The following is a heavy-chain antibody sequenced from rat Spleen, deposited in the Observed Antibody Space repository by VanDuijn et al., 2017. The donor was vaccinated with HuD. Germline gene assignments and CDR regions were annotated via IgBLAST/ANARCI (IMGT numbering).Heavy chain of an antibody. CDR2: IWTGGST. CDR3: ARDRGYSSPYVMDA. V-gene: IGHV2-15*01. CDR1: GFSLTSYT. D-gene: IGHD1-2*01. J-gene: IGHJ4*01. Sequence: QVQLKESGPGLVQPSQTLSLTCTVSGFSLTSYTVSWVRQPPGKGLEWMGVIWTGGSTAYNSLLKSRLNISRDTSKSQVFLKMNSLQSEDTATYYCARDRGYSSPYVMDAWGQGTSVTVSS.